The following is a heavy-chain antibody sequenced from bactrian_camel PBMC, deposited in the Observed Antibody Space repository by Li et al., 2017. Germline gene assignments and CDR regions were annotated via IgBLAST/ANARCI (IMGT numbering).Heavy chain of an antibody. J-gene: IGHJ6*01. V-gene: IGHV3S53*01. CDR2: IPIVGPA. D-gene: IGHD5*01. CDR1: QHMLNNYC. Sequence: QVQLVESGGGSVQAEGSLRLSCAASQHMLNNYCMAWFRQAPGKAREGVAWIPIVGPASYADSVKGRFTVSKDRTENTLILQMNSLKTDDTAMYYCTSDRWATSDRVHTNLRFGSWGRGTQVTVS. CDR3: TSDRWATSDRVHTNLRFGS.